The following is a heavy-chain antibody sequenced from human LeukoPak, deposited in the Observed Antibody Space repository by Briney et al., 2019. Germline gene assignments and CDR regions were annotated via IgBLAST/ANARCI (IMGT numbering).Heavy chain of an antibody. CDR1: GFIFSNYW. CDR3: ARDPHDWGAL. Sequence: GGSPRLSCAASGFIFSNYWMHWVRQAPGKGLVWVSRINSDGSSTSYADSVKGRFIISRDNAKNTLYLQRNSLSAEDTAVYYCARDPHDWGALWGQGTLLTVSS. V-gene: IGHV3-74*01. D-gene: IGHD3-16*01. CDR2: INSDGSST. J-gene: IGHJ4*02.